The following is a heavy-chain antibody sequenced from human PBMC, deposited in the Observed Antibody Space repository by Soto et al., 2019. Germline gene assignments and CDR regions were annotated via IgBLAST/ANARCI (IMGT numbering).Heavy chain of an antibody. Sequence: PGGSLRLSCAASGFTFSSYGRHWVRQAPGKGLEWVAFISHDGSNKYYGDSMKGRIAMSRDNSKSTLYLQMSSLRAEDTAVYYCTKRRNVLRFLEWSSGMEVWGQGTTVTVSS. J-gene: IGHJ6*02. CDR3: TKRRNVLRFLEWSSGMEV. V-gene: IGHV3-30*18. D-gene: IGHD3-3*01. CDR2: ISHDGSNK. CDR1: GFTFSSYG.